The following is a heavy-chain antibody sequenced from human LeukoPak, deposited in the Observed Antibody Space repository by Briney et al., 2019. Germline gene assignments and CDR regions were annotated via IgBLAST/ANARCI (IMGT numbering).Heavy chain of an antibody. Sequence: PGGSLRLSCAASGFTFSSYAMSWVRQAPGKGLEWVSAISGSGGSTYYADSVKGRFTISRDNSKNTLYLQMNSLRAEDTAVYYCARPRGNSYYFDYWGQGTLVTVSS. CDR1: GFTFSSYA. D-gene: IGHD4-23*01. V-gene: IGHV3-23*01. CDR2: ISGSGGST. J-gene: IGHJ4*02. CDR3: ARPRGNSYYFDY.